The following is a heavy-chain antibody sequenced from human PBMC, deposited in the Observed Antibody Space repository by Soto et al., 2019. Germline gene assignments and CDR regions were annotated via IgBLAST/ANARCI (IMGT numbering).Heavy chain of an antibody. CDR2: IYATGTT. CDR3: VRDGTKTLRDWFDP. CDR1: GGSFSGYY. Sequence: SETLSLTCAVYGGSFSGYYWSWIRQPPGKGLEWIGRIYATGTTDYNPSLKSRVMMSVDTSKKQFSLRLRSVTAADTAVYYCVRDGTKTLRDWFDPWGQGISVTVSS. D-gene: IGHD1-1*01. V-gene: IGHV4-59*10. J-gene: IGHJ5*02.